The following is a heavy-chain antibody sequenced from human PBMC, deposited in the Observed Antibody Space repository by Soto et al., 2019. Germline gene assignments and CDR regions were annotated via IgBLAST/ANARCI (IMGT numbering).Heavy chain of an antibody. Sequence: GGSLRLSCAASGFTFSSYGMHWVRQAPGKGLEWVAVISYDGSNKYYADSVKGRFTISRDNSKNTLYLQMNSLRAEDTAVYYCAKAHPPFTATTVIAFAYWGQGTLVTVSS. CDR3: AKAHPPFTATTVIAFAY. CDR1: GFTFSSYG. D-gene: IGHD4-17*01. CDR2: ISYDGSNK. J-gene: IGHJ4*02. V-gene: IGHV3-30*18.